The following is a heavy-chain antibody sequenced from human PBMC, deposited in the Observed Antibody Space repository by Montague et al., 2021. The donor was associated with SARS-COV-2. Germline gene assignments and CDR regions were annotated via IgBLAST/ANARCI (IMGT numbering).Heavy chain of an antibody. CDR3: ARTGLGDYDILTGYTVNAFDI. V-gene: IGHV4-59*01. Sequence: SETLSLTCTVSGGSISSYYWSWIRQPPGKGLEWIGYIYYSGSTNYNPSLKSRVTISVDTSKNQFSLKLSSVTAADKAVYYCARTGLGDYDILTGYTVNAFDIWGQGTMVTVSS. D-gene: IGHD3-9*01. CDR1: GGSISSYY. J-gene: IGHJ3*02. CDR2: IYYSGST.